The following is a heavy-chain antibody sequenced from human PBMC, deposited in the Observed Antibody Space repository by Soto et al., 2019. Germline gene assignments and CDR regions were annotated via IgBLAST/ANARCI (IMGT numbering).Heavy chain of an antibody. CDR1: GFTFSNYW. J-gene: IGHJ4*02. D-gene: IGHD2-2*02. Sequence: EVQLVESGGGLVQPGGSLRLSCAASGFTFSNYWMHWVRQAPGKGLVWVSRINSDGTSTSYADSVKGRFTISRDNAKNTLYLRMNWTGTEDSAVYYRGSNRVAISGYSQDFWGQGILVTVSA. CDR2: INSDGTST. CDR3: GSNRVAISGYSQDF. V-gene: IGHV3-74*01.